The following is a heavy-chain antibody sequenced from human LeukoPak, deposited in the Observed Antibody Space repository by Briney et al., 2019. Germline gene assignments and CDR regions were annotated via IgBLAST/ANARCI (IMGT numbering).Heavy chain of an antibody. D-gene: IGHD1-26*01. V-gene: IGHV1-2*02. CDR3: ARGTPIVKATEGAFDT. J-gene: IGHJ3*02. CDR2: IHPNSGGT. CDR1: GYTFTDYY. Sequence: ASVKVSCKASGYTFTDYYLHWVRQAPGQGLEWMAWIHPNSGGTEYAQKFQGRVTLTRDKSITSAFMELSSLRYDDTAVYDCARGTPIVKATEGAFDTWGQGTMVTVSS.